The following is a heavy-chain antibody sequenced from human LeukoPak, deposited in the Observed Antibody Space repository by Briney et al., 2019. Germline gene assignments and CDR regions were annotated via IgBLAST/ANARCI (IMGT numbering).Heavy chain of an antibody. CDR1: GGSISSSSYY. J-gene: IGHJ5*02. D-gene: IGHD3-22*01. CDR2: IYFSGST. V-gene: IGHV4-39*02. CDR3: ARDRWYYDSSGYYGWFDP. Sequence: PSETLSLTCTVSGGSISSSSYYWGWIRQPPGKDLEWIGSIYFSGSTYYNPSLKSRVTISVDTSKNQFSLKLSSVTAADTAVYYCARDRWYYDSSGYYGWFDPWGQGTLVTVSS.